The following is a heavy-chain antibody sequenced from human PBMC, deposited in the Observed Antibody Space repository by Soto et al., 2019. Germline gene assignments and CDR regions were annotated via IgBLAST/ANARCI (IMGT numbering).Heavy chain of an antibody. CDR1: RYIFTNYG. CDR3: ARALTGYGMDV. J-gene: IGHJ6*02. CDR2: ITTYNGNT. Sequence: QVQLVQSGVEVREPGASVKVSCKAVRYIFTNYGVSWVRQAPGQGLEWMGWITTYNGNTEYAQKFQGRVTMTTDASTSTAYMELGSRRSDDTAIYYCARALTGYGMDVWGQGTTGTVSS. V-gene: IGHV1-18*01.